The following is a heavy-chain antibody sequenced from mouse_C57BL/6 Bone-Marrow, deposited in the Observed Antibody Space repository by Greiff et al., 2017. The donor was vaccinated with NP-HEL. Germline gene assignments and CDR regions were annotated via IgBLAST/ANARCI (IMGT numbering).Heavy chain of an antibody. CDR1: GYTFTSYW. Sequence: QVQLQQPGAELVKPGASVKLSCKASGYTFTSYWMHWVKQRPGQGLEWIGMIHPNSGSTNYNEKFKSKARLTVDKSSSTAYMQLSSLTSEDSAVYYCASLYYYDDGDYWGQGTSVTVSS. CDR2: IHPNSGST. D-gene: IGHD1-1*01. J-gene: IGHJ4*01. CDR3: ASLYYYDDGDY. V-gene: IGHV1-64*01.